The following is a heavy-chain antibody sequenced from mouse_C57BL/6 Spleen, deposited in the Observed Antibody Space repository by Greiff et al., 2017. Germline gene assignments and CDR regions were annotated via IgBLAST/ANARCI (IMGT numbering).Heavy chain of an antibody. Sequence: EVQGVESGGGLVKPGGSLKLSCAASGFTFSDYGMHWVRQAPEKGLEWVAYISSGSSTIYYADTVKGRFTISRDNAKNTLFLQMTSLRSEDTAMYYCARLYGNYWYFDVWGTGTTVTVSS. J-gene: IGHJ1*03. D-gene: IGHD2-1*01. V-gene: IGHV5-17*01. CDR3: ARLYGNYWYFDV. CDR2: ISSGSSTI. CDR1: GFTFSDYG.